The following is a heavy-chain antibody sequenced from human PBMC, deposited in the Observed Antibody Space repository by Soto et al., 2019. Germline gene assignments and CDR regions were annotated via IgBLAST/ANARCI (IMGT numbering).Heavy chain of an antibody. CDR2: IYYSGST. J-gene: IGHJ5*02. CDR3: ARHFYRRGYGDWFDP. CDR1: GGSISSSSYY. Sequence: QLQLQESGPGLVKPSETLSLTCTVSGGSISSSSYYWGWIRQPPGKGLEWIGSIYYSGSTYYNPSLKSRVTISVDTSKNQFSLKLSSVTAADTAVYYCARHFYRRGYGDWFDPWGQGTLVTVSS. V-gene: IGHV4-39*01. D-gene: IGHD5-18*01.